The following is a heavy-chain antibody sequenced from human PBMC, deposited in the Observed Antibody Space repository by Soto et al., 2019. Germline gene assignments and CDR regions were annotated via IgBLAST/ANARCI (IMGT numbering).Heavy chain of an antibody. Sequence: PSETLSLTCTVSGVSISSGGYYWNWIRQHPGKGLEWIGYSYYSGNTYYNPSLKSRVTISVDTSKNQFSLRLSSVTAADTAVYYCVRDGHSGWHFDSWGQGALVTVSS. CDR1: GVSISSGGYY. CDR3: VRDGHSGWHFDS. J-gene: IGHJ4*02. D-gene: IGHD6-19*01. CDR2: SYYSGNT. V-gene: IGHV4-31*03.